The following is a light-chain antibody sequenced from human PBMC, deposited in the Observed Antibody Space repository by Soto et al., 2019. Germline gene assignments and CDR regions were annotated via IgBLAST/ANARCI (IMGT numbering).Light chain of an antibody. CDR2: GAS. Sequence: EIVLTQSPGTLSLSQGERATLSCRASQSVSSSYLAWYQQKPGQAPRLLIYGASSRATGIPDRFSGSGSGTDFTLTISRLEPEDFAVYYCQQYGSSKWTFGQRTKVDIK. CDR1: QSVSSSY. J-gene: IGKJ1*01. CDR3: QQYGSSKWT. V-gene: IGKV3-20*01.